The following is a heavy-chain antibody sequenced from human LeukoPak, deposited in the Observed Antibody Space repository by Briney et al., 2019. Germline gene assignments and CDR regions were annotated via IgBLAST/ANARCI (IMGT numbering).Heavy chain of an antibody. CDR1: GFTFNNYG. D-gene: IGHD1-26*01. Sequence: GRSLRLSCAASGFTFNNYGMHWVRQAPGKGLGWVALISYDGSNKYYADSVKGRFTISRDNAKNSLYLQMNSLRAEDTAVYYCARGREVPGYWGQGTLVTVSS. J-gene: IGHJ4*02. V-gene: IGHV3-30*03. CDR3: ARGREVPGY. CDR2: ISYDGSNK.